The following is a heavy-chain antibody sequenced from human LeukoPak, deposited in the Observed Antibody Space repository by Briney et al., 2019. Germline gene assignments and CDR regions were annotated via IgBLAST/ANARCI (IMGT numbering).Heavy chain of an antibody. CDR2: INHSGST. CDR1: GGSFSGYY. V-gene: IGHV4-34*01. CDR3: ARGEVVVVVAATLSHFDY. Sequence: PSETLSLTCAVYGGSFSGYYWSWIRQPPGRGLEWIGEINHSGSTNYNPSLKSRVTISVDTSKNQFSLKLSSVTAADTAVYYCARGEVVVVVAATLSHFDYWGQGTLVTVSS. D-gene: IGHD2-15*01. J-gene: IGHJ4*02.